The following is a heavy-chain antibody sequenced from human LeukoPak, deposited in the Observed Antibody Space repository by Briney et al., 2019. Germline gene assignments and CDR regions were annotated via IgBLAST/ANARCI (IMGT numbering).Heavy chain of an antibody. CDR1: GGTFSSYT. V-gene: IGHV1-69*02. Sequence: SVKVSCKASGGTFSSYTISWVRQAPGQGLEWMGRIIPILGLANYAQKFQGRVTITADKSTSTAYMELSSLRSEDTAVYYCARGDSSSSWLLSYWGQGTLVTVSS. D-gene: IGHD6-6*01. J-gene: IGHJ4*02. CDR3: ARGDSSSSWLLSY. CDR2: IIPILGLA.